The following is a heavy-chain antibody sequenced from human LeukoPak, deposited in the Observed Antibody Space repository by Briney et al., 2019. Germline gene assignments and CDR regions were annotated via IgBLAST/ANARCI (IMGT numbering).Heavy chain of an antibody. CDR2: INHSGST. Sequence: PSETLSLTCAVYGGSFSGYYWSWIRQPPGKGLEWIGEINHSGSTNYNPSLKSRVTISVDTSKNQFSLKLSSVTAADTAVYYCARGPYCSSTSCYLGPSWFDYWGQGTLVTVSS. V-gene: IGHV4-34*01. D-gene: IGHD2-2*01. CDR1: GGSFSGYY. J-gene: IGHJ5*01. CDR3: ARGPYCSSTSCYLGPSWFDY.